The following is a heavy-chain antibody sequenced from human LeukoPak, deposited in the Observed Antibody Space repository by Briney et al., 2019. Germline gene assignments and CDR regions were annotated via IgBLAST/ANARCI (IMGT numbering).Heavy chain of an antibody. V-gene: IGHV4-31*03. CDR3: ARGGDWRGFDY. CDR2: IYDSGTT. Sequence: SQTLSLTCTVSGGSISNGGYYWSWIRQHPGKGLEWIGYIYDSGTTYYNPALQSRVTISVDTSDNQFSLKLTSLTAADTAVYYCARGGDWRGFDYWGQGTLVTVSS. CDR1: GGSISNGGYY. D-gene: IGHD3/OR15-3a*01. J-gene: IGHJ4*02.